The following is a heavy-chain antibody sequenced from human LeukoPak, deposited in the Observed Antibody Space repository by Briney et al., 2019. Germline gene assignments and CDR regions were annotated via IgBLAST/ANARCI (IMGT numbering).Heavy chain of an antibody. D-gene: IGHD4-23*01. Sequence: PGGSLRLSCAASGFTFSSYSMNWVRQAPGKGLEGVSYISSSSSTIYYADSVKGRFTISRDNAKNSLYLQMNSLRAEDTAVYYCARRRWADAFDIWGQGTMVTVSS. CDR3: ARRRWADAFDI. V-gene: IGHV3-48*01. CDR1: GFTFSSYS. CDR2: ISSSSSTI. J-gene: IGHJ3*02.